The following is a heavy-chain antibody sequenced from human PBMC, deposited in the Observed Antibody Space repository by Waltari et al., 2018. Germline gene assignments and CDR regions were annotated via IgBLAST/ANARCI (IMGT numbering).Heavy chain of an antibody. V-gene: IGHV3-48*04. CDR1: GFTFSRYS. CDR2: ISSSVTI. D-gene: IGHD6-19*01. J-gene: IGHJ4*02. Sequence: EVQLVESGGGLVQPGGSLRLSCAASGFTFSRYSMNWVRQAPGKGLEWVSDISSSVTIYYADSVKGRFTSARDNAKNSLYLQMNSLRAEDTAVYYCAITVAGNLDYWGQGTLVTVSS. CDR3: AITVAGNLDY.